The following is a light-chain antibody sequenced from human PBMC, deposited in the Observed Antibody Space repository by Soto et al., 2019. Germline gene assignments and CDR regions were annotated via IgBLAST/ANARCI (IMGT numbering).Light chain of an antibody. CDR2: EVT. V-gene: IGLV2-8*01. CDR1: SSDVGSYDY. CDR3: SSYAGRTLYV. J-gene: IGLJ1*01. Sequence: QSALIQPPSVSGSPGQSVTISCTGTSSDVGSYDYVSWYQQHPGTVPKPMIHEVTKRPSGVPDRFSGSKSGNTASLTVSGLQAEDEADYYCSSYAGRTLYVFGTGTKVTVL.